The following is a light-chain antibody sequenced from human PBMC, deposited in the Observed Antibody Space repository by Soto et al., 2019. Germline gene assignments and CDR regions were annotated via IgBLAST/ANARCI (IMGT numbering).Light chain of an antibody. Sequence: IQLTQSPSSLSASVGDRVTITCRASQGISSYLAWYQQKPGKAPELLIYAASTLQSGVPSRFSGSGSGTGFTLTISSLQPEDFATYYFQQLNSYPLTFGGVTRVEIK. CDR3: QQLNSYPLT. CDR1: QGISSY. V-gene: IGKV1-9*01. CDR2: AAS. J-gene: IGKJ4*01.